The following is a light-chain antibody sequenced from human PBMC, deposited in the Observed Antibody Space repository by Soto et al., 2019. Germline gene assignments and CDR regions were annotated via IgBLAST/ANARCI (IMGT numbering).Light chain of an antibody. CDR1: SSDVGGYNY. Sequence: QSALTQPASVSGSPGQSITISCTGTSSDVGGYNYVSWYQQHPGKAPKLMIYEVSNWPSGVSNRFSGSKSGNTASLTISGLQAEDEADYYCSSYTSGSTWVFGGGTKLTVL. CDR2: EVS. V-gene: IGLV2-14*01. J-gene: IGLJ3*02. CDR3: SSYTSGSTWV.